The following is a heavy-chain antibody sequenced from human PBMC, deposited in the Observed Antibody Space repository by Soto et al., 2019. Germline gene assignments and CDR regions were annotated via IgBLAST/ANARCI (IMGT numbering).Heavy chain of an antibody. CDR3: ARILWIGGDDPYYFDY. V-gene: IGHV2-26*01. D-gene: IGHD2-21*02. J-gene: IGHJ4*02. CDR1: GFSLSNARMG. Sequence: QVTLKESGPVLVKPTETLTLTCTVSGFSLSNARMGVSWIRQPPGTALEWLAHIFSNDETSYSTFLKSRLTISKDTSKNQVVLTMTNLDPVDTATYSCARILWIGGDDPYYFDYWGQGTLVTVSS. CDR2: IFSNDET.